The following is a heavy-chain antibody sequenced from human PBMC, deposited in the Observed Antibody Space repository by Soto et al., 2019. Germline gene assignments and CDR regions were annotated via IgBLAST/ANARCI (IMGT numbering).Heavy chain of an antibody. Sequence: SETLSLTCTVSGGSISSGDYYWSWIRQPPGKGLEWIGYIYYSGSSYYNPSLKSRVSISIDTSKNQFSLKLSSVTAADTAVYYCARSRISIFGILIIGSSFDPWGQGTLVTVSS. CDR3: ARSRISIFGILIIGSSFDP. D-gene: IGHD3-3*01. J-gene: IGHJ5*02. CDR1: GGSISSGDYY. CDR2: IYYSGSS. V-gene: IGHV4-30-4*01.